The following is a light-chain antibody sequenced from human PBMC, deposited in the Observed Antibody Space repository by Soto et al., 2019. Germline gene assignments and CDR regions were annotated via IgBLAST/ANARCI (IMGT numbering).Light chain of an antibody. CDR1: QDISNY. CDR2: DAS. Sequence: DIQMTQSPSSLSASVGDRVTITCQASQDISNYLNWYQQKPGKAPKLLIYDASNLETGVPSRFSGSGSGTDCPFPISSLQPEDIGTYYCEQYDNLLIFTFGPGTKVVIK. V-gene: IGKV1-33*01. CDR3: EQYDNLLIFT. J-gene: IGKJ3*01.